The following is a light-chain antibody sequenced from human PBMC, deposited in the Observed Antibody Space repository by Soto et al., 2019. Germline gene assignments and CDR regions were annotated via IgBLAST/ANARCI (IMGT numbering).Light chain of an antibody. CDR1: QSVSSSY. V-gene: IGKV3-20*01. J-gene: IGKJ1*01. Sequence: ILLTQSPGTLSFSRWGRASLSCSAGQSVSSSYLAWYQQKPGQAPRLLIYGSSNRPSGIPDRFSGGGSRTDFTLTISRLEPEDFAVYYCHQYGSSPPWTFGQGTKVDIK. CDR3: HQYGSSPPWT. CDR2: GSS.